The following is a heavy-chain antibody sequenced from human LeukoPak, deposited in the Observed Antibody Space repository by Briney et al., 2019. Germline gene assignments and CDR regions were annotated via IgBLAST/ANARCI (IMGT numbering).Heavy chain of an antibody. D-gene: IGHD3-10*01. V-gene: IGHV2-5*02. Sequence: SGPTLVKPTQTLTLTCTLSGLSLDTAGVGMGWIRQPPGKALEWLALIYWVDDKRYNPSLKTRLTITKDTSKNQVVLTVTNMDPVDTATYYCAKAGYGSGSYLRYYYYGMDVWGQGTTVTVSS. CDR3: AKAGYGSGSYLRYYYYGMDV. J-gene: IGHJ6*02. CDR2: IYWVDDK. CDR1: GLSLDTAGVG.